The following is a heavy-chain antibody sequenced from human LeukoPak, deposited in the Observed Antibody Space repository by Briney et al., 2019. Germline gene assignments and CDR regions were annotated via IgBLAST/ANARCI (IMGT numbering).Heavy chain of an antibody. Sequence: GRSLRLSCAASGFTFSNYAMHWDRQAPGKGLEWVAVIWYDGSNKFYADSAKGRFTVSRDNSKDTLYLQMNSLRAEDTAVYYCAKRFEYCSGGSCYDFDYWGQGTLVTVSS. D-gene: IGHD2-15*01. CDR2: IWYDGSNK. CDR3: AKRFEYCSGGSCYDFDY. J-gene: IGHJ4*02. V-gene: IGHV3-33*06. CDR1: GFTFSNYA.